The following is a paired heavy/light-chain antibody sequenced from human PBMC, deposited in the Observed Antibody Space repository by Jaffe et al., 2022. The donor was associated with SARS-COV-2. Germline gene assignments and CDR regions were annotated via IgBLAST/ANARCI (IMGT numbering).Light chain of an antibody. CDR3: LLYYGGASWV. Sequence: QTVVTQEPSLTVSPGGTVTLTCASSTGAVTSGHFPNWFQQKPGRAPRSLIYGTYNKHSWTPARFSGSLLGGKAALTLSGVQPEDEAEYYCLLYYGGASWVFGGGTKLTVL. CDR2: GTY. V-gene: IGLV7-43*01. J-gene: IGLJ3*02. CDR1: TGAVTSGHF.
Heavy chain of an antibody. CDR3: ARDQQADYGIDF. J-gene: IGHJ4*02. CDR1: GFTISTYG. V-gene: IGHV3-33*01. D-gene: IGHD4-17*01. CDR2: IWYDGSKE. Sequence: QVQLVESGGAVVQPGRSLRLSCAASGFTISTYGIHWVRLAPGKGLEWVAVIWYDGSKEYYADSVKGRFTISRDNSKNTLYLQMNSLRADDTAVYYCARDQQADYGIDFWGQGTMVTVSS.